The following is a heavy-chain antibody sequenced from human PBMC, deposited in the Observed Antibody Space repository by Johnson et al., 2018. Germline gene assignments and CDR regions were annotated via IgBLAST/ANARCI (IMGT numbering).Heavy chain of an antibody. Sequence: VQLQESGPGLVKPSETLSLTCTVSGGSVSSGTYYWSWIRQSPGKGLEWISGISWNRGSIGYADSVRGRFTISRDNAKNSLYLQMSSLRAEDTALYYCVKDNYDLWSGYDPGPNGMDVWGQGTTVTVSS. CDR1: GGSVSSGTYY. D-gene: IGHD3-3*01. V-gene: IGHV3-9*01. J-gene: IGHJ6*02. CDR2: ISWNRGSI. CDR3: VKDNYDLWSGYDPGPNGMDV.